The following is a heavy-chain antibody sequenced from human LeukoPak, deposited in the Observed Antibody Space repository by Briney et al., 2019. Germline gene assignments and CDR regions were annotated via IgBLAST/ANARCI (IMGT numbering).Heavy chain of an antibody. CDR3: ARHEHKAVAGDT. J-gene: IGHJ5*02. Sequence: SETLSLTCTVSGGSISRSYYYWGWIRQPPGKGLEWVGSVYYSGKTFYSPSLESRVTISVDTSKNHFSLRLISVTAADTAMYYCARHEHKAVAGDTWGQGTMVTVSS. D-gene: IGHD6-19*01. V-gene: IGHV4-39*01. CDR2: VYYSGKT. CDR1: GGSISRSYYY.